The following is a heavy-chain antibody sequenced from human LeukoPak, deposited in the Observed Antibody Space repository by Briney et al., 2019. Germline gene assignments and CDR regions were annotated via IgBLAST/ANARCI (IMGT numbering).Heavy chain of an antibody. D-gene: IGHD3-3*01. V-gene: IGHV3-30*02. J-gene: IGHJ6*03. CDR1: GFTFSSYG. CDR3: ARVGDYDFWSGYNDYYMDV. CDR2: IRYDGSNK. Sequence: GGSLRLSCAASGFTFSSYGMHWVRQAPGKGLEWVAFIRYDGSNKYYADSVKGRVTISRDNSKNSLYLQMNSLRAEDTAVYYCARVGDYDFWSGYNDYYMDVWGKGTTVTVSS.